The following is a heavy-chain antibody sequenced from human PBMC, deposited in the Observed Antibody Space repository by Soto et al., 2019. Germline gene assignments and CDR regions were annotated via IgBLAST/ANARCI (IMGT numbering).Heavy chain of an antibody. CDR1: GGPLNSGGYF. CDR3: AREVMTSVTRGWFDP. J-gene: IGHJ5*02. V-gene: IGHV4-31*03. CDR2: VYSGDIA. D-gene: IGHD4-17*01. Sequence: QVQLQESGPGLVRPSQTLSLTCTVSGGPLNSGGYFWSWIRQVPGKGLEWIGYVYSGDIAYYNPSLQSRVTISLDTSKKQFSLTLTSVTAADTAIYFCAREVMTSVTRGWFDPWGQGTLVTVSS.